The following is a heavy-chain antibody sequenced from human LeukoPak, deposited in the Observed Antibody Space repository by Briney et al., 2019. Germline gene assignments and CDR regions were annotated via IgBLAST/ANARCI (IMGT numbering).Heavy chain of an antibody. CDR2: IYCGGSA. Sequence: PSESMSLTCAVYGGSFGGYYSSWIRQPPGNGLEWIGYIYCGGSANYNPSLKRRVTISVDTSKNQFSLKLSSVTAADTAVYYCARGGSSTSATGKENWLDPWGQGTLVAVSS. V-gene: IGHV4-34*01. D-gene: IGHD6-13*01. CDR3: ARGGSSTSATGKENWLDP. J-gene: IGHJ5*02. CDR1: GGSFGGYY.